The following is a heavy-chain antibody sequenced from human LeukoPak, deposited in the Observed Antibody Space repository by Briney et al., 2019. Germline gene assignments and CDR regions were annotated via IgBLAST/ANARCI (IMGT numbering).Heavy chain of an antibody. CDR3: ARARLGGIFDY. V-gene: IGHV4-59*12. CDR1: GGSIGSYY. CDR2: IYYSGST. D-gene: IGHD3-16*01. Sequence: PSETLSLTCTVSGGSIGSYYWSWIRQPPGKGLEWIGYIYYSGSTNYNPSLKSRVTISVDTSKNQFSLKLSSVTAADTAVYYCARARLGGIFDYWGQGTLVTVSS. J-gene: IGHJ4*02.